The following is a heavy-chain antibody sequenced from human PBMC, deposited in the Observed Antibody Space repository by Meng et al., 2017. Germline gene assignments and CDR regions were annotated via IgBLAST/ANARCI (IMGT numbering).Heavy chain of an antibody. CDR2: INHSGST. Sequence: QLHSPELGAALLNPSDTLSLSCAFYGGSFSGYYWSWIRQPPGKGLEWIGEINHSGSTNYNPSLKSRVTISVDTSKNQFSLKLSSVTAADTAVYYCARRGIAARPFYYWGQGTLVTVSS. D-gene: IGHD6-6*01. V-gene: IGHV4-34*01. CDR3: ARRGIAARPFYY. CDR1: GGSFSGYY. J-gene: IGHJ4*02.